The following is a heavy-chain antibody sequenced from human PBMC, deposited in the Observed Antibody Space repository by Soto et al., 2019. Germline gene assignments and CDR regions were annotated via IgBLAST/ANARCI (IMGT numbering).Heavy chain of an antibody. Sequence: QVQLVQSGAEVKKPGASLKVSCKAPGYTFTSYDINWVRQATGQGLEWMGWMNPNSGHTGYAQKFQGSVTMTRNTSISKAYMELSSLRSEDTAVYYCARGGPNLGRLPPGFDYWGQGALVTVSS. J-gene: IGHJ4*02. CDR3: ARGGPNLGRLPPGFDY. D-gene: IGHD6-25*01. CDR1: GYTFTSYD. CDR2: MNPNSGHT. V-gene: IGHV1-8*01.